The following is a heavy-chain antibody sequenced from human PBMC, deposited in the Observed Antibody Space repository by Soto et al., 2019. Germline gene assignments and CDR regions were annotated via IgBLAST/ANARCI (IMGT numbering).Heavy chain of an antibody. J-gene: IGHJ5*02. D-gene: IGHD6-19*01. CDR2: ISYDGSNK. V-gene: IGHV3-30-3*01. CDR3: ARGLGAIIAVAGPSIKANWFDP. CDR1: GFTFSSYA. Sequence: GGSLRLSCAASGFTFSSYAMHWVRQAPGKGLEWVAVISYDGSNKYYADSVKGRFTISRDNSKNTLYLQMNSLRAEDTAVYYCARGLGAIIAVAGPSIKANWFDPWGQGTLVTVSS.